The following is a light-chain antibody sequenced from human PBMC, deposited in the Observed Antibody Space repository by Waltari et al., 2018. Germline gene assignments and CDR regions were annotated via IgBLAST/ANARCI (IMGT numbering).Light chain of an antibody. CDR3: QVRDSTPGWT. Sequence: DIQMTQSPSSLSASVRDRVTLTSRASQTINSYFNWYQQKPGKAPELLIFAAYNLQRGVPSRFSGSGSGTHFTLTISNRQPEDVATYYCQVRDSTPGWTFGQGTKVE. CDR1: QTINSY. V-gene: IGKV1-39*01. CDR2: AAY. J-gene: IGKJ1*01.